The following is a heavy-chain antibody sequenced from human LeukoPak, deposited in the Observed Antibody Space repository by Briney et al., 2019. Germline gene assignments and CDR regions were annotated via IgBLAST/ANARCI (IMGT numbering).Heavy chain of an antibody. CDR2: ISGSGGST. Sequence: GGSLRLSCAASGFTFSSYAMSWVRQAPGKGLEWVSAISGSGGSTYYADSVKGRFTTSRDNSKNTLYLQMNSLRAEDTAVYYCAKDSPGSGYYYVQGWFDPWGQGTLVTVSS. V-gene: IGHV3-23*01. D-gene: IGHD3-22*01. J-gene: IGHJ5*02. CDR1: GFTFSSYA. CDR3: AKDSPGSGYYYVQGWFDP.